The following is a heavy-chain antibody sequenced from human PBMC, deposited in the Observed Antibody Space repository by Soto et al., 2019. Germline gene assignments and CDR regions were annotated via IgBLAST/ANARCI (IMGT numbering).Heavy chain of an antibody. Sequence: QVQLVQSGAEVKKPGASVKVSCKASGYTFTSYAMHWVRQAPGQRLEWMGWINAGNGNTKYSQKFQGRVTITRDTSASTAYMELSSLRSEDTAVYYFARALMAAYYYYYMDVWGKGTTVTVSS. D-gene: IGHD2-8*01. CDR2: INAGNGNT. J-gene: IGHJ6*03. CDR1: GYTFTSYA. CDR3: ARALMAAYYYYYMDV. V-gene: IGHV1-3*01.